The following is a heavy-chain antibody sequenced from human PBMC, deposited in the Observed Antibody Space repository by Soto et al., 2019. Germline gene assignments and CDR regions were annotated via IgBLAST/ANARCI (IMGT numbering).Heavy chain of an antibody. J-gene: IGHJ4*02. Sequence: GEALKSSGAASVCTLSSFAMSWVRQAPGEGLEWISAITGSGDDTFHADSVRGRFSISRDNSKNTLFLQMNSLRAEDTAVYYCAKGSSSSRPYYFDYWGQGTLVTVSS. V-gene: IGHV3-23*01. D-gene: IGHD6-6*01. CDR1: VCTLSSFA. CDR3: AKGSSSSRPYYFDY. CDR2: ITGSGDDT.